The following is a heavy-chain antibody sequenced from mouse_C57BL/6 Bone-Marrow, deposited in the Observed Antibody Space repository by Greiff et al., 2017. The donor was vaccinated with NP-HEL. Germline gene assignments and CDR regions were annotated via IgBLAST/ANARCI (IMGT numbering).Heavy chain of an antibody. Sequence: EVMLVESGGGLVQPGGSLSLSCAASGFTFTDYYMSWVRQPPGQALEWLGFIRNKDNGYTTEYSASVKGRFTISRDNSQSILYLQMNALRAEDSATYYCARPPYYGSSPYAMDYWGQGTSVTVSS. J-gene: IGHJ4*01. CDR3: ARPPYYGSSPYAMDY. CDR1: GFTFTDYY. V-gene: IGHV7-3*01. CDR2: IRNKDNGYTT. D-gene: IGHD1-1*01.